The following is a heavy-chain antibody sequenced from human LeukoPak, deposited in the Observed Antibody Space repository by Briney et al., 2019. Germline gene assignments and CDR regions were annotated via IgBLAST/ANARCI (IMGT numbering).Heavy chain of an antibody. CDR2: IYHDETS. V-gene: IGHV4-39*07. J-gene: IGHJ4*02. CDR1: SGPISIRGHY. D-gene: IGHD2-8*02. CDR3: ARARGWWAFDS. Sequence: NTSETLSLTCTISSGPISIRGHYWGWIRQPPGKGREWIGNIYHDETSNYSPSLKGRVTISVDTSKRQVSLKLASVTAADTAIYSCARARGWWAFDSWGQGTLVSVSS.